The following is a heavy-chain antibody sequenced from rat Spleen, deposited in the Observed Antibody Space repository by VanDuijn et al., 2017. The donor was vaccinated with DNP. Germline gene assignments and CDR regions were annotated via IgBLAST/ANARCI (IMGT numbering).Heavy chain of an antibody. D-gene: IGHD4-6*01. Sequence: EVVLQESGPGLVKPSQSLSLTCSVTGLSITNNFKWTWIRRFPGKKLEWMGFVTNAGSTDYNPSLKSRISITTDTSKNQFFLQVNSMTTEDTATYSCAIQLGVFDFWGQGVPVTVSS. CDR1: GLSITNNFK. V-gene: IGHV3-3*01. CDR2: VTNAGST. J-gene: IGHJ2*01. CDR3: AIQLGVFDF.